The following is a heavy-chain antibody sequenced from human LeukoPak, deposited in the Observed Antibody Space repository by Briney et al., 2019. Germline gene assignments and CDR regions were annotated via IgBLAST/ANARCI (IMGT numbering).Heavy chain of an antibody. CDR2: INHSGST. D-gene: IGHD5-18*01. V-gene: IGHV4-34*01. CDR3: ARIAWIQLWFYYYYYMDV. J-gene: IGHJ6*03. Sequence: PGGSLRLSCAASGFTFSSYWMSWIRQPPGKGLEWIGEINHSGSTNYNPSLKSRVTISVDTSKNQFSLKLSSVTAADTAVYYCARIAWIQLWFYYYYYMDVWGKGTTVTVSS. CDR1: GFTFSSYW.